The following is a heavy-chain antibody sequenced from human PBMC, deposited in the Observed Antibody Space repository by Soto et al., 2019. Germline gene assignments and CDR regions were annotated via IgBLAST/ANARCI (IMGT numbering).Heavy chain of an antibody. D-gene: IGHD2-15*01. CDR1: GFTFSRQA. J-gene: IGHJ4*02. V-gene: IGHV3-33*01. Sequence: QVQLVESGGGVVQPERSLRLSCAASGFTFSRQAMHWVRQAPGRGLEWVAVIWYHGIDKYYADSVKGRFTISRDNSKNTVYLQMQSLRGEDTAVYYCAAGFVGLCTGGNCPLDYWGQGTLVTVSS. CDR3: AAGFVGLCTGGNCPLDY. CDR2: IWYHGIDK.